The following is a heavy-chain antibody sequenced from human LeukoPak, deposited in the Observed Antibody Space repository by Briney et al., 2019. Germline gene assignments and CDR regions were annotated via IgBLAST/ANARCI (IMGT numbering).Heavy chain of an antibody. CDR2: INHYGSEK. D-gene: IGHD1-26*01. Sequence: GGSLRLSCAASGFTFSSYWMSWVRQAPGKGLELVATINHYGSEKYYLESVKGRFTISRDNAKLSLNLQIDSLRAEDTAVFYCARDKEVGATLLDCWGQGTLVTVSS. CDR1: GFTFSSYW. CDR3: ARDKEVGATLLDC. J-gene: IGHJ4*02. V-gene: IGHV3-7*01.